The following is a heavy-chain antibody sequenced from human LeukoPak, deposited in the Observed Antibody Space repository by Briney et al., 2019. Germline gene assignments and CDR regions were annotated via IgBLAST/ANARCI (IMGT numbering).Heavy chain of an antibody. CDR3: ASNYQLHIRAFDI. J-gene: IGHJ3*02. Sequence: SETLSLTCAVSGYSISSGYYWGWIRGPPGKGLEGIGSIYHSGSTYYNPSFNSRVTISVDTSKNQFSLKLSSVTSADTAVYYCASNYQLHIRAFDIWGQGTMVTVSS. CDR1: GYSISSGYY. V-gene: IGHV4-38-2*01. D-gene: IGHD2-2*01. CDR2: IYHSGST.